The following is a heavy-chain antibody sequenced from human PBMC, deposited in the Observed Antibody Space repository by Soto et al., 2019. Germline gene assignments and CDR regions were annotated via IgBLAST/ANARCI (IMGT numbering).Heavy chain of an antibody. CDR3: WGYHYFYGITV. J-gene: IGHJ6*02. V-gene: IGHV3-72*01. Sequence: EVQVVESGGGLVQPGGSLRLSCAASGLAFSDHYMDWVRQAPGKGLEWVGRSRNKANSFTTEYAASVNGRFSVSRDDSKNPMFLEMNKPKTEGKAVFYFWGYHYFYGITVWGQGTTVTVSS. CDR1: GLAFSDHY. CDR2: SRNKANSFTT. D-gene: IGHD3-16*01.